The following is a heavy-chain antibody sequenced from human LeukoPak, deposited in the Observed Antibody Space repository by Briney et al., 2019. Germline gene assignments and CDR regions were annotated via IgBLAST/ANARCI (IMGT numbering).Heavy chain of an antibody. CDR3: ARVDYYGSGSHDAFDI. CDR2: IYHSGST. D-gene: IGHD3-10*01. Sequence: PSGTLSLTCAVSGGSISSSNWWSWVRPPPGKGLEWIGEIYHSGSTNYNPSLKSRVTISVDKSKNQFSLKLNSVTAADTAVYYCARVDYYGSGSHDAFDIWGQGTMVTVSS. J-gene: IGHJ3*02. V-gene: IGHV4-4*02. CDR1: GGSISSSNW.